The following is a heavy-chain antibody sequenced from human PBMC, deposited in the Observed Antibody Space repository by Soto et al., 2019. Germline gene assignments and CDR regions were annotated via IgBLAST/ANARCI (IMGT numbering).Heavy chain of an antibody. V-gene: IGHV3-74*01. Sequence: EVLLVESGGGLVQPGGSMRIACAASGLTLSHYWMHWVRQVPGKGLVWVAEISNDERNIRTSYADSVKGRFTVSRDDAKNTLYLQMNSLRGDDTAVYDCASLSAPDDFWGQGAQVTVSS. CDR3: ASLSAPDDF. CDR2: ISNDERNI. J-gene: IGHJ4*02. CDR1: GLTLSHYW. D-gene: IGHD6-25*01.